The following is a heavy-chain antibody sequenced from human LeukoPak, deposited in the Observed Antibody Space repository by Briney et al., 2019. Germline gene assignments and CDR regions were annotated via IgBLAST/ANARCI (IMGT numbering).Heavy chain of an antibody. CDR1: GFTFSSSA. CDR3: ARGLDVFDSSGYYSYADL. Sequence: GGSLRLSCAASGFTFSSSALHWVRQAAGKGLEWVAVTSYDGSSKFYADSVKGRFTISRDNSNNTPWLQMNNVRTEDTAMYFCARGLDVFDSSGYYSYADLWGQGTLVTVSS. CDR2: TSYDGSSK. V-gene: IGHV3-30*04. J-gene: IGHJ5*02. D-gene: IGHD3-22*01.